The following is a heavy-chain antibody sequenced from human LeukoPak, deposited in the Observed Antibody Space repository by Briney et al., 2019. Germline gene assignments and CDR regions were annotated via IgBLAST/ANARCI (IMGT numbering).Heavy chain of an antibody. CDR2: IIPIFGTA. CDR3: ARDGIVVVPAADDYDFWSGYYPDPFDY. V-gene: IGHV1-69*05. J-gene: IGHJ4*02. CDR1: GGTFSSYA. Sequence: GSSVKVSCKASGGTFSSYAISWVRQAPGQGLEWMGGIIPIFGTANYAQKLQGRVTMTTDTSTSTAYMELRSLRSDDTAVYYCARDGIVVVPAADDYDFWSGYYPDPFDYWGQGTLVTVSS. D-gene: IGHD3-3*01.